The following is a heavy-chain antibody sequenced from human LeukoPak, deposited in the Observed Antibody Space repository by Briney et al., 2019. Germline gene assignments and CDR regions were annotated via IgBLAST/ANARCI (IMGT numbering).Heavy chain of an antibody. V-gene: IGHV3-7*01. D-gene: IGHD5-18*01. CDR1: GFTFSSYW. Sequence: SGGSLRLSCAASGFTFSSYWMSWVRQAPGKGLEWVANIKQDGSEKYYVDSVKGRFTISRDNAKNSLYLQMNSLRAEDTAVYYCARDERGYSYGHFDYWGQGTLVTVSS. J-gene: IGHJ4*02. CDR2: IKQDGSEK. CDR3: ARDERGYSYGHFDY.